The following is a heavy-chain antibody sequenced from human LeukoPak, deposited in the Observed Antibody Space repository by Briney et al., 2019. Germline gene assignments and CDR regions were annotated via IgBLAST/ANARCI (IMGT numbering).Heavy chain of an antibody. Sequence: SVTVSCKASGGTFSSYAISWVRQAPGQGLEWMGGIIPIFGTANYAQKFQGRVTITADESTSTAYMELSSLRSEDTAVYYCARDSVDITIFGSYYYGMDVWGQGTTVTVSS. CDR2: IIPIFGTA. V-gene: IGHV1-69*13. CDR1: GGTFSSYA. J-gene: IGHJ6*02. D-gene: IGHD3-3*01. CDR3: ARDSVDITIFGSYYYGMDV.